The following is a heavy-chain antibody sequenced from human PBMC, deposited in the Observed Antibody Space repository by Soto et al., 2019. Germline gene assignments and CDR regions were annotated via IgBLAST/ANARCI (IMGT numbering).Heavy chain of an antibody. D-gene: IGHD6-19*01. CDR1: AYSFNNYG. V-gene: IGHV1-18*04. Sequence: ASVKVSCKASAYSFNNYGLAWVRQAPGQGLEWLGWIGPYNLNANYAQKFQGRVTVTTDSSTRTAYIELRSLRSDDTAVYYCARDIYERPEGAGIRYCFEPWGQGTLVTVSS. CDR2: IGPYNLNA. CDR3: ARDIYERPEGAGIRYCFEP. J-gene: IGHJ5*02.